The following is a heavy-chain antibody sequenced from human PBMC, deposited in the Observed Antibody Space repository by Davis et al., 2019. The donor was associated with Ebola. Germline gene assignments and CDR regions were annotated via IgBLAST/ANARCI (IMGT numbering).Heavy chain of an antibody. J-gene: IGHJ5*02. CDR2: INPNSGGT. CDR1: GYTFTGYY. V-gene: IGHV1-2*04. CDR3: ARDSGLGGGNWNDIGWWFDP. Sequence: ASVKVSCKASGYTFTGYYMHWVRQAPGQGLEWMGWINPNSGGTNYAQKFQGWVTMTRDTSISTAYMELSRLRSDDTAVYYCARDSGLGGGNWNDIGWWFDPWGQGTLVTVSS. D-gene: IGHD1-1*01.